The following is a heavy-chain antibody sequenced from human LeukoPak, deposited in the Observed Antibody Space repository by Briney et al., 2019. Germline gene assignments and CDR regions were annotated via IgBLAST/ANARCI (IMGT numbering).Heavy chain of an antibody. CDR3: ARGYGQIDY. Sequence: GGSLRLSCAASGFTFSSYAMHWVRQAPGKGLEWVAVISYDGSNKYYADSVKGRFTISRDNSKNTLYLQMNSLRAEETAVYYCARGYGQIDYWGQGTLVTVSS. J-gene: IGHJ4*02. CDR1: GFTFSSYA. D-gene: IGHD2-15*01. CDR2: ISYDGSNK. V-gene: IGHV3-30-3*01.